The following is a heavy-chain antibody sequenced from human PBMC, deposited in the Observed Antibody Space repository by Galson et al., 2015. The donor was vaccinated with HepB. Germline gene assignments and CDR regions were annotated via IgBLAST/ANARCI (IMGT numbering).Heavy chain of an antibody. CDR3: AKRLGAHAFDI. D-gene: IGHD1-26*01. CDR1: GFTFSSYA. CDR2: IIPSGAGA. J-gene: IGHJ3*02. V-gene: IGHV3-23*01. Sequence: SLRLSCAASGFTFSSYAMTWVRQAPGKGLEWVSAIIPSGAGAYYADSVKGRFTISRDNSKNTLYLQMNSLRAEDTAVYYCAKRLGAHAFDIWGQGTMVTVSS.